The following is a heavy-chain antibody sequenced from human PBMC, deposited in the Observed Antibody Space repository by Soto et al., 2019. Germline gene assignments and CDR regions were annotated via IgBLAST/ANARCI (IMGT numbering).Heavy chain of an antibody. D-gene: IGHD6-19*01. Sequence: SGPTLVNPTETLTLTCTVSGFSLSNARMGVSWIRQPPGKALEWLAHIFSNDEKSYSTSLKSRLTISKDTSKSQVVLTMTNMEPVDTATYYCARTVGIAVAGTGGVWYYYYGMDVWGQGTTVTAP. V-gene: IGHV2-26*01. CDR2: IFSNDEK. J-gene: IGHJ6*02. CDR1: GFSLSNARMG. CDR3: ARTVGIAVAGTGGVWYYYYGMDV.